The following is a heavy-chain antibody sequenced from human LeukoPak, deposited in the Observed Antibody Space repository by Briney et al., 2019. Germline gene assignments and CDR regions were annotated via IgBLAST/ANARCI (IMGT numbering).Heavy chain of an antibody. V-gene: IGHV1-69*13. Sequence: SVKVSCKASGGTFSSYAISWVRQAPGQGLEWMGGIIPIFGTANYAQKFQGRVTIIADESTSTAYMELSSLRSEDTAVYYCARAETVDTAFDYWGQGTLVTVSS. CDR2: IIPIFGTA. CDR1: GGTFSSYA. J-gene: IGHJ4*02. CDR3: ARAETVDTAFDY. D-gene: IGHD5-18*01.